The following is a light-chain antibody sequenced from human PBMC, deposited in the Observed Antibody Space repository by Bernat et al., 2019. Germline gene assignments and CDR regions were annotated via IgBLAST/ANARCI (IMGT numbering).Light chain of an antibody. CDR3: QQTYSTPWT. Sequence: DIQMTQSPSSLSASVGDRVTITCWASQSISNYLNWYQQKPGKAPKFLIYAASSLADGVPSRFTGSGSGTEFTLTISSLQPEDSAAYYCQQTYSTPWTFGQGTKVEIK. V-gene: IGKV1-39*01. CDR2: AAS. CDR1: QSISNY. J-gene: IGKJ1*01.